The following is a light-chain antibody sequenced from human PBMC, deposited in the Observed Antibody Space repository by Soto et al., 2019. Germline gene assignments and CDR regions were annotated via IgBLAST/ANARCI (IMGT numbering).Light chain of an antibody. CDR2: GAS. J-gene: IGKJ1*01. CDR3: QQYNNWPPWT. Sequence: EVVMTQSPATLSVSPGERATLSCRASQSVNNNLAWYQQRPGQAPTLLISGASTRAAGIPDRFSGSGSGTEFTLSISSLRSEDGAVYYCQQYNNWPPWTFGQGTQLEIK. V-gene: IGKV3-15*01. CDR1: QSVNNN.